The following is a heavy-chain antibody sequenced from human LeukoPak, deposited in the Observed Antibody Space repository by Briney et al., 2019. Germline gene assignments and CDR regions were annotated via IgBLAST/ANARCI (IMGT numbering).Heavy chain of an antibody. CDR2: IIPILGIA. J-gene: IGHJ3*02. Sequence: GSSVKVSCKASGGTFSSYAISWVRQAPGQGLEWMGRIIPILGIANYAQKFQGRVTITADKSTSTAYMELSSLRSEDTAVYYCAHTRGIAVAGKRVDAYDIWGQGTMVTLSS. V-gene: IGHV1-69*04. CDR1: GGTFSSYA. CDR3: AHTRGIAVAGKRVDAYDI. D-gene: IGHD6-19*01.